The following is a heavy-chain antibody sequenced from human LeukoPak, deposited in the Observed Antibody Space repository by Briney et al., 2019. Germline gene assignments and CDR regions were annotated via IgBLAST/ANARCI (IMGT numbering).Heavy chain of an antibody. Sequence: GGSLRLSCAASGFPFDDYGMSWVRQAPGKGLEWVSGINWNGGSTGYADSVKGRFTISRDNSKNTLFLHMNSLRAEDTAVYYCTKDLPFDYWGQGTLVTVSS. J-gene: IGHJ4*02. CDR1: GFPFDDYG. CDR3: TKDLPFDY. V-gene: IGHV3-20*04. CDR2: INWNGGST.